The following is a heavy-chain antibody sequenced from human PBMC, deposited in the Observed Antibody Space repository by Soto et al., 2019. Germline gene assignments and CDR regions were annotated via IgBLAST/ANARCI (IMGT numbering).Heavy chain of an antibody. CDR2: INPNSGGT. Sequence: ASVKVSCKASGYTFTGYYMHWVRQAPGQGLEWMGWINPNSGGTNYAQKFQGWVTMTRDTSISTAYMELSRLRSDDTAVYYCARVGIIAARPVYFQHWGQGTLVTVSS. V-gene: IGHV1-2*04. CDR3: ARVGIIAARPVYFQH. D-gene: IGHD6-6*01. J-gene: IGHJ1*01. CDR1: GYTFTGYY.